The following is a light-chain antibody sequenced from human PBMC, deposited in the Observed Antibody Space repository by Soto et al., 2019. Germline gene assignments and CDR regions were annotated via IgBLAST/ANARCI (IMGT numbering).Light chain of an antibody. CDR3: QHCHSLPLT. CDR1: QDISNS. V-gene: IGKV1-33*01. Sequence: DVQMTQSPSPLSASVGDRVTISCQASQDISNSLNWYQQKPGKAPKLLIYDASNLETGVPSRFSGSGSGTDLTFTISSLQPEDIATYYCQHCHSLPLTFGQGTRLEIK. CDR2: DAS. J-gene: IGKJ5*01.